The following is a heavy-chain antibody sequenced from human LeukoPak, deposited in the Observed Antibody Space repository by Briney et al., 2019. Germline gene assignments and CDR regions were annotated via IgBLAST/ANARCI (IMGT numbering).Heavy chain of an antibody. CDR3: ARKGGPVWALMTAFDI. CDR1: GYTFTSYG. CDR2: ISAYNGNT. Sequence: GASVKVSCKASGYTFTSYGISWVRQAPGQGLEWMGWISAYNGNTNYAQKLQGRVTMTTDTSTSTAYMELRSLRSDDTAVYYCARKGGPVWALMTAFDIWGQGTMVTVSS. D-gene: IGHD2-15*01. V-gene: IGHV1-18*01. J-gene: IGHJ3*02.